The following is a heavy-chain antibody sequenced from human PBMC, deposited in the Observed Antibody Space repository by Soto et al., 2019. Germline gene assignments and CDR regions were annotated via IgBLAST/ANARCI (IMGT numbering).Heavy chain of an antibody. CDR1: GAIISRYY. Sequence: ETLLDTYAVSGAIISRYYWSWSRQPPGKGLEWIGYTYYSGSTNYNPPLTSRVTMSVDTYKNQFSLKLNSVTAADTAVYYCARTYWSVGSCSPGGNWFDPWGQLPLVTV. D-gene: IGHD2-15*01. J-gene: IGHJ5*02. V-gene: IGHV4-59*01. CDR2: TYYSGST. CDR3: ARTYWSVGSCSPGGNWFDP.